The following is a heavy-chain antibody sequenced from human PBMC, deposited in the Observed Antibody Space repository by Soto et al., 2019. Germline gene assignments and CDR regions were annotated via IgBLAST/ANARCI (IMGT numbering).Heavy chain of an antibody. CDR3: AGCIAVAGTKVPA. J-gene: IGHJ5*02. V-gene: IGHV1-46*01. CDR1: RYTFTTYY. Sequence: ASVKVSCKASRYTFTTYYIHWVRQAPGQGLEWMGIINPNGGITNYAQKFQGRVTITRDTSTSTVYMELSSLRSEDTAVYYCAGCIAVAGTKVPAWGQGTLVTVSS. CDR2: INPNGGIT. D-gene: IGHD6-19*01.